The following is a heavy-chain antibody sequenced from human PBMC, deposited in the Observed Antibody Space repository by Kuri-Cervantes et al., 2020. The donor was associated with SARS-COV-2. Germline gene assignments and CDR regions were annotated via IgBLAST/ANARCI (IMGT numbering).Heavy chain of an antibody. D-gene: IGHD2-2*02. CDR1: GGPLNTYNW. CDR3: ARESTYTFDI. J-gene: IGHJ3*02. V-gene: IGHV4-4*02. Sequence: GSLRLSCVVPGGPLNTYNWWTWVRQPPGKGLQWIGEIFHDGSTKFNPSLSLRGRVTMSLDKSKNQLSLNLTPVTAADTAVYYCARESTYTFDIWGQGTLVTVSS. CDR2: IFHDGST.